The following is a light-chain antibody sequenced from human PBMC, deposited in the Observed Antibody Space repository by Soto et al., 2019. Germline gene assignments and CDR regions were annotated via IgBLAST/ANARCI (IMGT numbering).Light chain of an antibody. CDR2: GAS. CDR1: QSISRY. V-gene: IGKV1-39*01. Sequence: DIQMTQSPSSLSASEGDRVTLTCRASQSISRYLNWYQQKPGRAPKLLMYGASNLQNGVPSRFSGSGSGTDFTLTISNLQPEDFATYYCQQSYGIPRSFGGGTKVEIK. CDR3: QQSYGIPRS. J-gene: IGKJ4*01.